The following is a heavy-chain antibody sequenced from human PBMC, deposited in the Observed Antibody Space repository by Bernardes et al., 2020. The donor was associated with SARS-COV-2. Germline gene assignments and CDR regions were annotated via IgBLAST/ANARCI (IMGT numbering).Heavy chain of an antibody. J-gene: IGHJ3*02. V-gene: IGHV3-48*02. D-gene: IGHD3-10*01. CDR1: GFTFSSYS. Sequence: GGSLRLSCAASGFTFSSYSMNWVRQAPGKGLDWVSYIDVTGSTINYADSVRGRFTISRDNAKNSLYLQMNSLRDEDTAVYYCARDTGYAFDIWGQGTMVTVSS. CDR3: ARDTGYAFDI. CDR2: IDVTGSTI.